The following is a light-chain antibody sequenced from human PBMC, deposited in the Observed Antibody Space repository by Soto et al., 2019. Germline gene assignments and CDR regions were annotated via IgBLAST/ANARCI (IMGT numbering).Light chain of an antibody. J-gene: IGLJ1*01. V-gene: IGLV2-14*01. CDR3: SSYTSSSTKV. CDR2: DVS. Sequence: QSVPTQPASVSGSTGKSITISCTGTSSDVGGYNYVSWYQQHPGKAPKLMIYDVSNRPSGVSNRFSGSKSGNTASLTISGLQAEDEDDYYCSSYTSSSTKVFGTGTEVTVL. CDR1: SSDVGGYNY.